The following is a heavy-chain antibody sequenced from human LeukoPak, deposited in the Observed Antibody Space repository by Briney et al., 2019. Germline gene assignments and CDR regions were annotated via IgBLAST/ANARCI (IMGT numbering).Heavy chain of an antibody. CDR1: GGSISSSSYY. V-gene: IGHV4-39*01. CDR3: ARHSISDIVVVPASYFDY. CDR2: IYYSGST. D-gene: IGHD2-2*01. Sequence: SETLSLTCTVSGGSISSSSYYWCWIRQPPGKGLEWIGSIYYSGSTYYNPSLKSRVTISVDTSKNQFSLKLSSVTAADTAVYYCARHSISDIVVVPASYFDYWGQGTLVTVSS. J-gene: IGHJ4*02.